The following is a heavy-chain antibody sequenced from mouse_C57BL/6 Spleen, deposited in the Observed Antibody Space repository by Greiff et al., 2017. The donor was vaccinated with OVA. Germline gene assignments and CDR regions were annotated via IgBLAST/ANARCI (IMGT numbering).Heavy chain of an antibody. CDR2: IHPNSGST. J-gene: IGHJ2*01. D-gene: IGHD1-1*01. CDR1: GYTFTSYW. Sequence: QVQLKQPGAELVKPGASVKLSCKASGYTFTSYWMHWVKQRPGQGLEWIGMIHPNSGSTNYNEKFKSKATLTVDKSSSTAYMQLSSLTSEDSAVYYGARPITTIVYCDYWGQGTTLTVSS. V-gene: IGHV1-64*01. CDR3: ARPITTIVYCDY.